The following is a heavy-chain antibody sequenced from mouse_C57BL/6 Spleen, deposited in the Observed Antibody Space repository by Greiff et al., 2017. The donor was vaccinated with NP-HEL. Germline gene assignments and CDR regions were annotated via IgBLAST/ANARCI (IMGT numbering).Heavy chain of an antibody. Sequence: VQLKESGPGLVKPSQSLSLTCSVTGYSITSGYYWNWIRQFPGNKLEWMGYISYDGSNNYNPSLKNRISITRDTSKNQFFLKLNSVTTEDTATYYCATLGVYYFDYWGQGTTLTVSS. CDR2: ISYDGSN. CDR1: GYSITSGYY. J-gene: IGHJ2*01. V-gene: IGHV3-6*01. CDR3: ATLGVYYFDY.